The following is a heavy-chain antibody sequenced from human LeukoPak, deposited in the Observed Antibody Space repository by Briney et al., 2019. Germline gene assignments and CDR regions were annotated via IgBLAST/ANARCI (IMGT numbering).Heavy chain of an antibody. CDR3: ARAVKPDTAMVRVDYYYYMDV. J-gene: IGHJ6*03. V-gene: IGHV4-34*01. CDR2: INHSGST. D-gene: IGHD5-18*01. CDR1: GGSFSGYY. Sequence: PSETLSLTCAVYGGSFSGYYWSWIRQPPGKGLEWIGEINHSGSTNYNPSLKSRVTISVDTSKNQLSLKLSSVTAADTAVYYCARAVKPDTAMVRVDYYYYMDVWGKGTTVTVSS.